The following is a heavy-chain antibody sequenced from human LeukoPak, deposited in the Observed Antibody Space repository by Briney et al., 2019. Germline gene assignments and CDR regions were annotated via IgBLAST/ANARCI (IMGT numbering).Heavy chain of an antibody. V-gene: IGHV3-7*01. D-gene: IGHD6-13*01. CDR3: AKNLGSSWFPD. CDR2: IKQDGSEK. CDR1: RFTFSSYW. Sequence: GGSLRLSCAASRFTFSSYWMHWVRQAPGKGLEWVANIKQDGSEKYYVDSVKGRFTISRDNAKNSLYLQMNSLRAEDTAVYYCAKNLGSSWFPDWGQGTLVTVSS. J-gene: IGHJ4*02.